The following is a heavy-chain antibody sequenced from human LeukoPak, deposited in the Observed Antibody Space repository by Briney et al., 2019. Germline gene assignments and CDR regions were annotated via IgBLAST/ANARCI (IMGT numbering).Heavy chain of an antibody. V-gene: IGHV3-23*01. J-gene: IGHJ4*02. Sequence: GGSLRVSCAASGFTSINSAMTWVRQAPGKGLEWVSAISGSGYTTFYADSVKGRFTISRDNSKNTLYLQINSLRAEDTAVYYCASQERQIQEWQFDYWGQGTLVTVSS. D-gene: IGHD1-1*01. CDR1: GFTSINSA. CDR2: ISGSGYTT. CDR3: ASQERQIQEWQFDY.